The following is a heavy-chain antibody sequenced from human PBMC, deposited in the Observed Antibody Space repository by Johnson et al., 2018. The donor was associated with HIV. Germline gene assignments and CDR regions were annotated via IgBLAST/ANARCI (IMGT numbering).Heavy chain of an antibody. CDR2: IKSKTDGGTT. CDR3: TTDDLGVDAFDI. V-gene: IGHV3-15*01. Sequence: VQLVESGGGLVQPGGSLRLSCAASGFTVSSNYMGWVRQAPGKGLEWVGRIKSKTDGGTTDYAAPVKGRFTISRDDSKNTLYLQMNSLKTEDTAVYYCTTDDLGVDAFDIWGQGTMVTVSS. D-gene: IGHD3-16*01. CDR1: GFTVSSNY. J-gene: IGHJ3*02.